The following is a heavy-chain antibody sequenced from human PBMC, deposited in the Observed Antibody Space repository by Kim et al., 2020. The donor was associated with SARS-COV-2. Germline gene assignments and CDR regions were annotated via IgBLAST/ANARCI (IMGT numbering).Heavy chain of an antibody. CDR2: INHSGST. CDR3: ARGNYDFWSGYYSH. D-gene: IGHD3-3*01. V-gene: IGHV4-34*01. Sequence: SETLSLTCAVYGGSFSGYYWSWIRQPPGKGLEWIGEINHSGSTNYNPSLKSRVTISVDTSKNQFSLKLSSVTAADTAVYYCARGNYDFWSGYYSHWGQGT. J-gene: IGHJ4*02. CDR1: GGSFSGYY.